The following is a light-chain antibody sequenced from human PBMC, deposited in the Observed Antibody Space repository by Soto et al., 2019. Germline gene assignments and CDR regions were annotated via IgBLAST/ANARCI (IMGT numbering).Light chain of an antibody. CDR2: DYS. CDR3: QQHNDWPT. Sequence: TQSPATLSAPSRQSPTLSCRSSESVSSKLVWYQKKPGQAPRILIHDYSTRATGIQARFSGSGSGTEFILTISSVESEDFAIYYCQQHNDWPTFGHGTRVEIK. J-gene: IGKJ5*01. V-gene: IGKV3-15*01. CDR1: ESVSSK.